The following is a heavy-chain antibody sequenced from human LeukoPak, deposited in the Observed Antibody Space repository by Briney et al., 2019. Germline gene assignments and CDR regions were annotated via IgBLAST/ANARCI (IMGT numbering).Heavy chain of an antibody. J-gene: IGHJ4*02. CDR3: ARYDILTGAGDY. D-gene: IGHD3-9*01. V-gene: IGHV3-30*04. CDR1: GFTFSSYA. CDR2: ISYDGSNK. Sequence: SGGSLRLSCAASGFTFSSYAMHWVRQAPGKGLEWVAVISYDGSNKYYADSVKGRFTIPRDNYKNTLYLQTNSLRAEDTAVYYCARYDILTGAGDYWGQGTLVTVSS.